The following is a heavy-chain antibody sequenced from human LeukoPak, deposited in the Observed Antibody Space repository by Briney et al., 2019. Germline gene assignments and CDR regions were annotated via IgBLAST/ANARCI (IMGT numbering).Heavy chain of an antibody. V-gene: IGHV1-2*02. CDR3: ARDTVAQSRTGFDF. D-gene: IGHD2-8*02. CDR1: GYTFTDFY. CDR2: INPNSGDT. J-gene: IGHJ4*02. Sequence: GASVEVSCKASGYTFTDFYIHWVRQAPGQGLEWMGWINPNSGDTTYAQNFQGRVTMTRDNSITTAYMEVSGLRDDDTAVYSCARDTVAQSRTGFDFWGQGTLVTVSS.